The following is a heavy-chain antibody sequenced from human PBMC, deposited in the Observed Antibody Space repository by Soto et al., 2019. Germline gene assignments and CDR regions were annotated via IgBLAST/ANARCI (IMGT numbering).Heavy chain of an antibody. V-gene: IGHV3-30*03. CDR1: GFTFSTYA. Sequence: LRLSCAASGFTFSTYAMHWVRQAPGKGLEWVAVISYDGGNKYYVDSVKGRFTISRDNSKNTLHLQMNSLRAEDTAVYYCARDRTSSSNWFDPWGQGTLVTVSS. D-gene: IGHD6-6*01. J-gene: IGHJ5*02. CDR2: ISYDGGNK. CDR3: ARDRTSSSNWFDP.